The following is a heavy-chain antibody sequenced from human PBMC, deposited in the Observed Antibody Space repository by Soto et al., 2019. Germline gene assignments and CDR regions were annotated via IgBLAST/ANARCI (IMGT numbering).Heavy chain of an antibody. CDR1: GFAFGSYT. D-gene: IGHD3-3*01. CDR2: IGSYIS. V-gene: IGHV3-48*02. CDR3: VRDDRFAFDV. J-gene: IGHJ3*01. Sequence: EVQLVESGGDLVQPGGSLRLSCAASGFAFGSYTMNWVRRAPGKGLEWISYIGSYISLAASVKGRFTISRDTAKNSLYLQMNSLRDEDTAVYYCVRDDRFAFDVWGQGTMVTVSS.